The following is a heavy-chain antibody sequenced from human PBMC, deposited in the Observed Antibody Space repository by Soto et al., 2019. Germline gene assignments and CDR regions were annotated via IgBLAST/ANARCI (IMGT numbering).Heavy chain of an antibody. Sequence: QVQLVESGGGVVQPGRSLRLSCAASGFTFSSYGMHWVRQAPGKGLEWVAVISYDGSNKYYADSVKGRFTISRDNSKNTLYLQMNSLRAEDTAVYYWAKGSGYDLLWNPLDYWGQGTLVTVSS. CDR1: GFTFSSYG. CDR3: AKGSGYDLLWNPLDY. V-gene: IGHV3-30*18. D-gene: IGHD5-12*01. J-gene: IGHJ4*02. CDR2: ISYDGSNK.